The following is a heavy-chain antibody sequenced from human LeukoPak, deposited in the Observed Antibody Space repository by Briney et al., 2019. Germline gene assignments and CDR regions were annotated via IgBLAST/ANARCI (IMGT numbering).Heavy chain of an antibody. V-gene: IGHV4-4*07. J-gene: IGHJ4*02. CDR1: GGSISSYY. CDR2: IYTSGST. D-gene: IGHD6-13*01. CDR3: ARDSGYSSSWYFLY. Sequence: SETLSLTCTVSGGSISSYYWSWIRQPAGKGLEWIGRIYTSGSTNYNPSLKSRVTMSVDTSKNQFSLKLSSVTAADTSVYYCARDSGYSSSWYFLYWGQGTLVTVSS.